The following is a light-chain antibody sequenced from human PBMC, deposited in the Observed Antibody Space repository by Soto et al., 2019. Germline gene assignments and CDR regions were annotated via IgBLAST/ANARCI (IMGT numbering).Light chain of an antibody. J-gene: IGLJ1*01. CDR3: NSYTVTTTPGYV. Sequence: QSVLTQPASVSGSPGQSITISCTGSSSDIGGYDSVSWYQQHPGRAPKLIIYDVSNRPSGVSDRFSVSKSGNTASLTISGLQAEDEADYYCNSYTVTTTPGYVFGAGTKVTVL. CDR2: DVS. CDR1: SSDIGGYDS. V-gene: IGLV2-14*03.